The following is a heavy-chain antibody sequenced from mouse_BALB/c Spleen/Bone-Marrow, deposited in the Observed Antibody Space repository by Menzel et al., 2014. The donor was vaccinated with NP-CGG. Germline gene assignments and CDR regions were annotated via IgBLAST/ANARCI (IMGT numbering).Heavy chain of an antibody. J-gene: IGHJ1*01. D-gene: IGHD1-2*01. CDR3: ARPGYYGYQDV. CDR1: GFDFSGYW. CDR2: INQDSSTI. Sequence: EVKLLESGGGLVQPGGSLKLSCAASGFDFSGYWMTWVRQAPGKGLEWIGEINQDSSTINYTPSLKDKFIISRDNAKNALYLQMSKVRSEDTALYYCARPGYYGYQDVWGAGTTVTVSS. V-gene: IGHV4-1*02.